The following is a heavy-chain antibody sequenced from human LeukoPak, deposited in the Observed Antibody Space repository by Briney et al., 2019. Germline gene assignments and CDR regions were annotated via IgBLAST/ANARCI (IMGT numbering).Heavy chain of an antibody. Sequence: GSLRLSCAASGFTFSSYWMHWVRQAPGKGLEWVAFIRYDAINKYYADSVKDRFTISRDNSKNTLYLQMNSLRVEDTAIYYCAKKRGSLVQPPYYFDYWGQGTLVTVSS. D-gene: IGHD6-13*01. J-gene: IGHJ4*02. CDR2: IRYDAINK. V-gene: IGHV3-30*02. CDR1: GFTFSSYW. CDR3: AKKRGSLVQPPYYFDY.